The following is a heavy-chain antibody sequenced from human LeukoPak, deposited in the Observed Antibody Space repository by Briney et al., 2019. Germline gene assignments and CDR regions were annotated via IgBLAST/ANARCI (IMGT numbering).Heavy chain of an antibody. V-gene: IGHV3-30-3*01. CDR1: GFXFSSYA. D-gene: IGHD4-23*01. CDR2: ISYDGSNK. J-gene: IGHJ2*01. Sequence: PGGSLRLSCAASGFXFSSYAIHWVRQAPGKGLEWVAVISYDGSNKYYAASVKGRFTISRDNSKNTLYLQMNSLRAEDTAVYYCARVGRSQMTTVVTRYWYFDLWGRGTLVTVSS. CDR3: ARVGRSQMTTVVTRYWYFDL.